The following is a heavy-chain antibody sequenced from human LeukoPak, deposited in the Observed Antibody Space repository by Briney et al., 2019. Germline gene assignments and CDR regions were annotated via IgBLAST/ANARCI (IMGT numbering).Heavy chain of an antibody. J-gene: IGHJ4*02. D-gene: IGHD7-27*01. CDR1: GGSISSGGYY. CDR3: ARVDRHLGIRHFFDY. Sequence: SETLSLTCTVSGGSISSGGYYWGWIRQPPGKGLEWIGSISYSGTTYSNPSLKSRVAMSQDTSKNQFSLRLRSVTSADTAMYYCARVDRHLGIRHFFDYWGQGTLVTVSS. CDR2: ISYSGTT. V-gene: IGHV4-39*07.